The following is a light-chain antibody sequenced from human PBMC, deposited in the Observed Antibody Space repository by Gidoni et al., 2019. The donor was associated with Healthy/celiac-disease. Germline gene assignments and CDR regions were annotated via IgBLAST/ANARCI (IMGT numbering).Light chain of an antibody. Sequence: TITCRASQGISSALAWYQQKPGKAPKLLIYDASSFESGVPSRFSGSGSGTDFTLTISSLQPADFATYYCQQFNNYPYTFGQGTKLEIK. V-gene: IGKV1D-13*01. CDR1: QGISSA. CDR2: DAS. CDR3: QQFNNYPYT. J-gene: IGKJ2*01.